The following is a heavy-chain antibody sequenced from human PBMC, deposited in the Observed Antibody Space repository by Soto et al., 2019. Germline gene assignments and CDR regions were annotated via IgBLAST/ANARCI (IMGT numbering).Heavy chain of an antibody. Sequence: ASVKVSCKASGYTFTSYDINWVRQATGQGLEWMGWMNPNSGNTGYAQKFQGRVPMTRNTSISTAYMELSSLRSEDTAVYYCARGGAMVRGVILSFQNFYYYYGMDVWGRVTTVAVSS. V-gene: IGHV1-8*01. CDR2: MNPNSGNT. CDR3: ARGGAMVRGVILSFQNFYYYYGMDV. D-gene: IGHD3-10*01. CDR1: GYTFTSYD. J-gene: IGHJ6*02.